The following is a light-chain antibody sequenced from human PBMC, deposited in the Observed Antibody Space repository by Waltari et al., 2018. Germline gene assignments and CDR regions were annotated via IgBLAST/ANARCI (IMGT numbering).Light chain of an antibody. CDR1: SSDVGGYNY. CDR3: SSYTSSSTYV. Sequence: QSALTQPASVSGSPGQSITISCTGTSSDVGGYNYVSWYQQHPGKAPKLMIYDVSKRPSVVSDPFAGSKSGNTASLTICGLQAGDEADYYCSSYTSSSTYVFGTGTKVTVL. CDR2: DVS. V-gene: IGLV2-14*01. J-gene: IGLJ1*01.